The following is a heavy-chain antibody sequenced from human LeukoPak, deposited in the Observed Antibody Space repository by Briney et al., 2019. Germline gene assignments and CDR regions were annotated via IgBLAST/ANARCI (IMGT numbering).Heavy chain of an antibody. D-gene: IGHD4-11*01. Sequence: SETLSLTCTVSGFSINSGYYWGWIRQPPGKGLEWIGGIYHSGNTYYNPSLKSRVTISVDTSKNQFSLKLSSVTAADTAVYYCARDAYSNYRIWGQGTLVTVSS. J-gene: IGHJ4*02. CDR3: ARDAYSNYRI. CDR2: IYHSGNT. CDR1: GFSINSGYY. V-gene: IGHV4-38-2*02.